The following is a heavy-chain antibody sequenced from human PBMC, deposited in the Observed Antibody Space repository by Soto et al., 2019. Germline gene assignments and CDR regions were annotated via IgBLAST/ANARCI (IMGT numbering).Heavy chain of an antibody. V-gene: IGHV4-34*02. J-gene: IGHJ6*02. Sequence: QVQLQQWGAGLLRPSETLSLTCAFSGGSFDDFYWSWVRQSPGKGLEWVGEISHDGGTNYSPSLESRVSMSVDTSKNQFSLHLRSVTAADTGVYYCARGQMVWYGDLTPYHRDMDVWGQGTTVTVSS. CDR3: ARGQMVWYGDLTPYHRDMDV. CDR2: ISHDGGT. D-gene: IGHD3-10*01. CDR1: GGSFDDFY.